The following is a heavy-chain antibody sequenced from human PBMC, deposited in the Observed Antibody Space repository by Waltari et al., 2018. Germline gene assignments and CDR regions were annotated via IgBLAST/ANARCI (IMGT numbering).Heavy chain of an antibody. CDR1: GFTFSSYA. CDR3: AKDIVVVPAAIFDY. V-gene: IGHV3-23*01. J-gene: IGHJ4*02. CDR2: SSGSGGST. D-gene: IGHD2-2*02. Sequence: EVQLLESGGGLVQPGGSLRLSCAASGFTFSSYAMSWVRQAPGKGLEWVSASSGSGGSTYYADSVKCRFTISRDNAKNTLYLQMNSLRAEDTAVYYCAKDIVVVPAAIFDYWGQGTLVTVSS.